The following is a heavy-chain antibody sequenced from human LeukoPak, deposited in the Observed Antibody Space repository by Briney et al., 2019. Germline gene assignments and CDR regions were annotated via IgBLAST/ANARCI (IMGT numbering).Heavy chain of an antibody. CDR2: IYPGDSDT. CDR3: ARPSQDDYGDYILWY. Sequence: GESLKISCKGSGYSFTSYWIGWVRQMPGKGLEWMGIIYPGDSDTRYSPSFQGQATISADKSISTAYLQWSSLKASDTAMYYCARPSQDDYGDYILWYWGQGTLVTVSS. V-gene: IGHV5-51*01. J-gene: IGHJ4*02. CDR1: GYSFTSYW. D-gene: IGHD4-17*01.